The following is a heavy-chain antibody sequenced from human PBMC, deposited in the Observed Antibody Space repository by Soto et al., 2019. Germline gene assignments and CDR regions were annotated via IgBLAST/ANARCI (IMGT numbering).Heavy chain of an antibody. Sequence: VPLVESGGGVVQPGRSLRLSCAASGFTFSDYAMHWVRQAPGKGLEWVAVVSHDGRNTHYADSVKGRFTISRHSSKNTVSLEMTSLRAEDTAVYYCAKGGRQWLVTSDFNYWGQGALVTVSS. D-gene: IGHD6-19*01. V-gene: IGHV3-30*18. CDR2: VSHDGRNT. CDR3: AKGGRQWLVTSDFNY. CDR1: GFTFSDYA. J-gene: IGHJ4*02.